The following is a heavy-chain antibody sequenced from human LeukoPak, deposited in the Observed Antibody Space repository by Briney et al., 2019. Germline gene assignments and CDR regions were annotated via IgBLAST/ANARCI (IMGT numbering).Heavy chain of an antibody. D-gene: IGHD4-17*01. J-gene: IGHJ4*02. Sequence: GGSLRLSCAASGFTFSNYSMNWVRQAPGKGLEWVSSISSRSSYIYYADSVRGRFTISRDNAKNSLYLQVNSLRAEDTAVYYCARAYGDSVGPVYYFDSWGQGSLVTVSS. CDR2: ISSRSSYI. CDR3: ARAYGDSVGPVYYFDS. CDR1: GFTFSNYS. V-gene: IGHV3-21*01.